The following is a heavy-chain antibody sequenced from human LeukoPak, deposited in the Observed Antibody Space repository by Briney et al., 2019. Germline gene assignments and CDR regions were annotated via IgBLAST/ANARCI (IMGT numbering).Heavy chain of an antibody. Sequence: PGGSLRLSCAASGFTFSSSAMSWVRQAPGKGLEWVSRISGSGASTYYADSVKGRFTISRDNSKNSLYLQMNSLRAEDTAVYYCAVVPAAMGDFDYWGQGTLVTVSS. J-gene: IGHJ4*02. CDR3: AVVPAAMGDFDY. CDR2: ISGSGAST. D-gene: IGHD2-2*01. CDR1: GFTFSSSA. V-gene: IGHV3-23*01.